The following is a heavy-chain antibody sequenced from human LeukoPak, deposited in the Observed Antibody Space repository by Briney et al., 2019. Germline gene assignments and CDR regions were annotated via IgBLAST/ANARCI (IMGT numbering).Heavy chain of an antibody. CDR1: GGSISSGSYY. Sequence: SETLSLTCTVSGGSISSGSYYWSWIRQPAGKGLEWIGRIYTSGSTNYNPSLKSRVTKSVDTSKNQFSLKLSSVTAADTAVYYCARGTIFAGVYWGQGTLVTVSS. J-gene: IGHJ4*02. CDR3: ARGTIFAGVY. V-gene: IGHV4-61*02. D-gene: IGHD2/OR15-2a*01. CDR2: IYTSGST.